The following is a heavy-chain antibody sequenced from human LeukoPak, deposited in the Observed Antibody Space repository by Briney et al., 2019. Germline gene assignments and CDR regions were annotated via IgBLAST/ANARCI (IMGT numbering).Heavy chain of an antibody. D-gene: IGHD6-19*01. V-gene: IGHV4-59*08. CDR2: IYYTGST. Sequence: SETLSLTCTVSGGSISSFYWSWIRQPPGKGLEWIGYIYYTGSTNYNPSLKSRVTMLVDTSKNQFSLKLSSVTAADTAVYYCARQGSGWYPFDYWGQGTLVTVSS. CDR3: ARQGSGWYPFDY. CDR1: GGSISSFY. J-gene: IGHJ4*02.